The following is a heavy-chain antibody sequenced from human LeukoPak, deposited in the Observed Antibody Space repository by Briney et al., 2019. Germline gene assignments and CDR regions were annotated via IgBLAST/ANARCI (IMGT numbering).Heavy chain of an antibody. D-gene: IGHD3-9*01. J-gene: IGHJ3*02. CDR3: ARLSTTSRHWLAAFDI. CDR1: GYTLTELS. V-gene: IGHV1-24*01. CDR2: FDPEDGET. Sequence: ASVKVSCKVSGYTLTELSMHWVRQAPGKGLEWMGGFDPEDGETIYAQKFQGRVTMTEDTSTDTAYMELSRLRSDDTAVYYCARLSTTSRHWLAAFDIWGQGTMVTVS.